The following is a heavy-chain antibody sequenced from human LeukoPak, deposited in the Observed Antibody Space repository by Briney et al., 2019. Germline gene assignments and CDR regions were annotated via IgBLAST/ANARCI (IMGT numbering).Heavy chain of an antibody. CDR2: IYYSGST. V-gene: IGHV4-59*01. CDR3: ARDLGYCSGGSCYDHYYMDV. J-gene: IGHJ6*03. D-gene: IGHD2-15*01. Sequence: PSETLSLSCTVSGGSISSYYWCWIRQPPGKGLEWIGYIYYSGSTNYNPSLKSRVTISVDTSKNQFSLKLSSVTAADTAVYYCARDLGYCSGGSCYDHYYMDVWGKGTTVTVSS. CDR1: GGSISSYY.